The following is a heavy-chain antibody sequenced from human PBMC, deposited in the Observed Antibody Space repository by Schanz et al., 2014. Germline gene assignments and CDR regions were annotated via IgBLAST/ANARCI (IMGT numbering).Heavy chain of an antibody. D-gene: IGHD3-10*01. CDR3: ARIGGSVFDY. CDR1: GFVFGDYY. V-gene: IGHV3-66*01. Sequence: VQVVQSGGGLVKPGGSLRLSCAASGFVFGDYYMTWIRQAPGKGLEWVSAINTGVNTYYADSVRGRFTISSDNSKSTLYLQMSSLRAEDTAVYYCARIGGSVFDYWAQGTLVTVSS. J-gene: IGHJ4*02. CDR2: INTGVNT.